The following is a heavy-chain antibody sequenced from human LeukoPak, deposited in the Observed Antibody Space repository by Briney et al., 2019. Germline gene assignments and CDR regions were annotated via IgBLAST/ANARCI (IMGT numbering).Heavy chain of an antibody. V-gene: IGHV4-34*01. D-gene: IGHD5-24*01. CDR2: INHSGST. J-gene: IGHJ5*02. CDR3: ARGPSVEMATINWFDP. CDR1: GGSFSGYY. Sequence: SETLSLTCAVYGGSFSGYYWSWIRQPPGKGLERIGEINHSGSTNYNPSLKSRVTISVDTSKNQFSLKLSSVTAADTAVYCCARGPSVEMATINWFDPWGQGTLVTVSS.